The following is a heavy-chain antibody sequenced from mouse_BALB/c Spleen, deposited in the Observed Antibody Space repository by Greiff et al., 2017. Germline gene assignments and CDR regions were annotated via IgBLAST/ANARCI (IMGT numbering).Heavy chain of an antibody. Sequence: EVKLVESGGGLVQPGGSLKISCAASGFTFSSYGMSWVRQTPDKRLELVATINSNGGSTYYPDSVKGRFTISGDNAKNTLYLQMSSLNSEDTAMYYCTRDHYGNLLFDYWGQGTTLTVSS. V-gene: IGHV5-6-3*01. CDR2: INSNGGST. D-gene: IGHD2-1*01. J-gene: IGHJ2*01. CDR1: GFTFSSYG. CDR3: TRDHYGNLLFDY.